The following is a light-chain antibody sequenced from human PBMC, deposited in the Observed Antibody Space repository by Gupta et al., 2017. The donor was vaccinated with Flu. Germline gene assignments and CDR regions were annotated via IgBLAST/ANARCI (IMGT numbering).Light chain of an antibody. CDR3: QQYYSYWS. CDR2: KAS. CDR1: QSISSW. J-gene: IGKJ1*01. V-gene: IGKV1-5*03. Sequence: DIQMTQSPSTLSASVGDRVTITCRASQSISSWLAWYQQKPGKAPKLLIYKASSLESGGPSRFSGSGSGTEFTLTIISLQPDDFATYYCQQYYSYWSFGQGTKVEIK.